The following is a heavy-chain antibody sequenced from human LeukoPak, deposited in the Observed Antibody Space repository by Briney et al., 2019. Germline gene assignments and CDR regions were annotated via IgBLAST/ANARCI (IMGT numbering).Heavy chain of an antibody. CDR1: GFTFSSYG. CDR2: IRYDGSNK. J-gene: IGHJ4*02. D-gene: IGHD1-1*01. CDR3: VKKGQADDDGKPD. V-gene: IGHV3-30*02. Sequence: GGSLRLSCAASGFTFSSYGMHWVRQAPGKGLEWVAFIRYDGSNKYYADSVKGRFTISRDNSKNTLYLQMNNLRADDTAVYYCVKKGQADDDGKPDWGQGTLVTVSS.